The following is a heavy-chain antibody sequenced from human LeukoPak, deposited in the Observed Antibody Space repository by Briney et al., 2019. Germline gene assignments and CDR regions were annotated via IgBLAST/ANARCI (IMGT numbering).Heavy chain of an antibody. CDR3: ARDLPQWLAPGDY. CDR2: INPNSGGT. V-gene: IGHV1-2*02. Sequence: ASVTVSCMASGYTFTGYYLHWLRPAPGQGLEWMGWINPNSGGTNYAQKLQGRVTMTRDTSISTAYMELSRLRSDDTAVYYCARDLPQWLAPGDYWGQGTLVTVSS. D-gene: IGHD6-19*01. J-gene: IGHJ4*02. CDR1: GYTFTGYY.